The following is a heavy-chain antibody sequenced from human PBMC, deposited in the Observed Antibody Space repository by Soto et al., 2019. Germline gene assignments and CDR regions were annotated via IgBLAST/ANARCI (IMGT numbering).Heavy chain of an antibody. Sequence: ASVKVSCKASGYTFTSYAMHWVRQAPGQRLEWMGWINAGNGNTKYSQKFQGRVTITRDTSASTAYMELSSLRSEDTAVYYCASHLGGSGSYYQFSFAYGMDVWGQGTTVTVSS. CDR3: ASHLGGSGSYYQFSFAYGMDV. V-gene: IGHV1-3*01. CDR2: INAGNGNT. D-gene: IGHD3-10*01. J-gene: IGHJ6*02. CDR1: GYTFTSYA.